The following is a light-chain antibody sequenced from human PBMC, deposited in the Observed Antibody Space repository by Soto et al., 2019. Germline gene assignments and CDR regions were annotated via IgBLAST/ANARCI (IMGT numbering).Light chain of an antibody. CDR2: WAY. J-gene: IGKJ5*01. Sequence: DIVMTQSPDSLAMSLGERATINCKSSQSVLYTLNKRNYLSWYQQKPGQPPKLLIYWAYTRDSGVPDRFSGSGSGTEFTLTVSGLQAEDAAVYYCQQYYTSPTITFGQGTRLEIK. V-gene: IGKV4-1*01. CDR3: QQYYTSPTIT. CDR1: QSVLYTLNKRNY.